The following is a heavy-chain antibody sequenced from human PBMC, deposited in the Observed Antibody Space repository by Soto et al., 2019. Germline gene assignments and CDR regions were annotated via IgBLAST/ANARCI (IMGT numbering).Heavy chain of an antibody. D-gene: IGHD1-26*01. J-gene: IGHJ4*02. CDR3: AKPQWELLD. Sequence: EVQLLESGGGLVQPGGSLRLSCAASGLTFSSYSMSWLRQAPGKGLEWVSSISGSGDNTHYADSVKGRFTISRDNSKNILYLQMNSLRAEDTAVYYCAKPQWELLDWGQGTLVTVSS. CDR1: GLTFSSYS. CDR2: ISGSGDNT. V-gene: IGHV3-23*01.